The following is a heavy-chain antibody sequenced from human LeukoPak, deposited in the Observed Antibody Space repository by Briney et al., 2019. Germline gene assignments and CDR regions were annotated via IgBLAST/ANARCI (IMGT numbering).Heavy chain of an antibody. V-gene: IGHV1-18*01. CDR1: GYTFTSYG. CDR2: ISAYNGNT. Sequence: ASVKVSCKASGYTFTSYGISWVRQAPGQGLEWMGWISAYNGNTNYAQKLQGRVTMTTDTSTSTAYMELRSLRSDDTAVYYCARLPSSNWDSSYYYSYYMDVWGKGTTVTVSS. D-gene: IGHD6-13*01. CDR3: ARLPSSNWDSSYYYSYYMDV. J-gene: IGHJ6*03.